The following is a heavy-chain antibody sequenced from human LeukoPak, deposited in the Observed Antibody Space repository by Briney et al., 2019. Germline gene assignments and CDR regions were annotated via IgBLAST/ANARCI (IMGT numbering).Heavy chain of an antibody. D-gene: IGHD1-26*01. CDR3: ATMRQKSGSYYTQNFDY. CDR1: GYTLTELS. Sequence: GASVKVSCKVSGYTLTELSMHWVRQAPGKGLEWMGGFDPEDGETIYAQKFQGRVTMTEDTSTDTAYMEPSSLRSEDTAVYYCATMRQKSGSYYTQNFDYWGQGTLVTVSS. J-gene: IGHJ4*02. V-gene: IGHV1-24*01. CDR2: FDPEDGET.